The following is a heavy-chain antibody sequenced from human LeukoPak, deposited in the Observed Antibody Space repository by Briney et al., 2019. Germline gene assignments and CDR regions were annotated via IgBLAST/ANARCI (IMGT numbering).Heavy chain of an antibody. Sequence: GGCLRLSRAASGFTFSSYWMHWVREAPGKGLVGVSRLNSDGSSTSYADSVRRRFTISGDNAKNTLYLQMNRLRAGDTAVYDCVRGLPGGLYQLLENDAFDIWGQGTMVTVSS. CDR3: VRGLPGGLYQLLENDAFDI. D-gene: IGHD2-2*01. J-gene: IGHJ3*02. CDR2: LNSDGSST. V-gene: IGHV3-74*01. CDR1: GFTFSSYW.